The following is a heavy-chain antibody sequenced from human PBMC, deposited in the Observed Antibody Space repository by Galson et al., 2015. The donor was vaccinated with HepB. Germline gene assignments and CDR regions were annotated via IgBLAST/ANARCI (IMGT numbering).Heavy chain of an antibody. J-gene: IGHJ4*02. D-gene: IGHD2-2*01. CDR2: ISGSGGTT. CDR1: GFTFTNYA. V-gene: IGHV3-23*01. CDR3: AKGYCSSPSCQLDY. Sequence: SLRLSCAASGFTFTNYAMTWVRQAPGKGLEWVSGISGSGGTTYNADSVKGRFTISRDNSKHTLFLQMNSLRAEDMAVYYCAKGYCSSPSCQLDYWGQGTLVTVSS.